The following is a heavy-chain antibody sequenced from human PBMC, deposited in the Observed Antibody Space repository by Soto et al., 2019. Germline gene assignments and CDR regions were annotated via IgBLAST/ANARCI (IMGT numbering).Heavy chain of an antibody. CDR3: ARSQTYIAVAAPFDY. Sequence: SVKVSCKASGGTFSSYAISWVRQAPGQGLEWMGGIIPIFGTANYAQKFQGRVTITADESTSTAYMELSSLRSEDTAVYYCARSQTYIAVAAPFDYWGQGTLVTVSS. CDR2: IIPIFGTA. D-gene: IGHD6-19*01. J-gene: IGHJ4*02. CDR1: GGTFSSYA. V-gene: IGHV1-69*13.